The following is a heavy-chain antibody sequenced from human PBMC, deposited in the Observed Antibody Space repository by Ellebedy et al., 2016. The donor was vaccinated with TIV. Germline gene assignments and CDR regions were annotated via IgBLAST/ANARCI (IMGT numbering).Heavy chain of an antibody. CDR1: GGSISSSSYY. J-gene: IGHJ4*02. CDR3: ARDQGYTFYYFDY. Sequence: SETLSLXXTVSGGSISSSSYYWGWICQPPGKGLEWIGSIYYSGSTYYNPSLKSRVTISVDTSKNQFSLKLSSVTAADTAVYYCARDQGYTFYYFDYWGQGTLVTVSS. V-gene: IGHV4-39*07. CDR2: IYYSGST. D-gene: IGHD2-2*02.